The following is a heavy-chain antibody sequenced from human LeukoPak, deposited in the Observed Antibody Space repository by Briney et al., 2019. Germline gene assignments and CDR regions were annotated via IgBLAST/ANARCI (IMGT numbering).Heavy chain of an antibody. D-gene: IGHD3-16*01. CDR1: GGSVSSGSSF. Sequence: SETLSLTCTVSGGSVSSGSSFWSWIRQPPGKGLEWIGYIYHSGNTNYNPSLKSRVTISVDTSKNQFSLKLSSVTAADTAVYYCARDGAPTRFDPWGQGTLVTVSS. J-gene: IGHJ5*02. CDR3: ARDGAPTRFDP. CDR2: IYHSGNT. V-gene: IGHV4-61*01.